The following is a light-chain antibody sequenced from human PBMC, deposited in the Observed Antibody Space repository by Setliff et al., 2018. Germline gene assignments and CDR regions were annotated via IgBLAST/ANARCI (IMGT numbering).Light chain of an antibody. J-gene: IGLJ3*02. CDR1: SSDIGAYEY. CDR2: DVS. CDR3: SSYTTTGTHV. V-gene: IGLV2-14*03. Sequence: QSALTQPASVSGSPGQSITISCTGTSSDIGAYEYVSWYQQHAGKAPKLMISDVSHRPSGVSDRFSGSKSGNTASLTISWLQAEDEADYFCSSYTTTGTHVFGGGTKVTVL.